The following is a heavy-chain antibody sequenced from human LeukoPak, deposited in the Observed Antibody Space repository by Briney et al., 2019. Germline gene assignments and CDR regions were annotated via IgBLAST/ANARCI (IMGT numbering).Heavy chain of an antibody. CDR2: ISYDGSNK. J-gene: IGHJ5*02. Sequence: GGSLRLSCAASGFTFSSYAMHWVRPAPGKGLEWVAVISYDGSNKYYTDSVKGRFTISRDNSKNTLYLQMNSLSAEDTAVYYCARDPPRRYDLWGQGTLVTVSS. CDR3: ARDPPRRYDL. CDR1: GFTFSSYA. V-gene: IGHV3-30*04.